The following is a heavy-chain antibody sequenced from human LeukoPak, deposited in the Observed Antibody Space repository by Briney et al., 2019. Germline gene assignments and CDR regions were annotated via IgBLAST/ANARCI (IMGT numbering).Heavy chain of an antibody. D-gene: IGHD1-1*01. CDR3: AKEAGTHYYYMDV. CDR2: IYSGGST. V-gene: IGHV3-66*01. CDR1: GFTVSSNY. Sequence: GGSLRLSYAASGFTVSSNYMSWVRQAPGKGLEWVSVIYSGGSTYYADSVKGRFTISRDNSKNTLYLQMNSLRAEDTAVYYCAKEAGTHYYYMDVWGKGTTVTVSS. J-gene: IGHJ6*03.